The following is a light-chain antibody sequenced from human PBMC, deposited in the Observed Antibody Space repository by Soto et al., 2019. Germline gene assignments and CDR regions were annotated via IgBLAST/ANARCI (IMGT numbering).Light chain of an antibody. V-gene: IGLV2-8*01. J-gene: IGLJ1*01. CDR3: SSYAGNSRDV. CDR2: EVS. Sequence: QSVLTQPPSASGSPGQSVTISCTGTSSDVGRYNYISWYQQRPGKAPKLIIYEVSKRPSGVPDRLSGSKYGNTASLTVSGPQAEDEADYYCSSYAGNSRDVCGTGTKVTVL. CDR1: SSDVGRYNY.